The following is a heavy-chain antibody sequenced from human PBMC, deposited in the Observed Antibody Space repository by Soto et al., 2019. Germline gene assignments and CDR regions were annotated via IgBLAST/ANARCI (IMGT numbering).Heavy chain of an antibody. CDR1: GYTFTSYG. CDR2: ISAYNGNT. V-gene: IGHV1-18*04. J-gene: IGHJ5*02. CDR3: ERDASGYYYPTWFDP. D-gene: IGHD3-22*01. Sequence: WASVKVSCKASGYTFTSYGISWVRQAPGQGLEWMGWISAYNGNTNYAQKLQGRVTMTTDTSTSTAYMELRSLRSDDTAVYYCERDASGYYYPTWFDPWGQGTLVTVYS.